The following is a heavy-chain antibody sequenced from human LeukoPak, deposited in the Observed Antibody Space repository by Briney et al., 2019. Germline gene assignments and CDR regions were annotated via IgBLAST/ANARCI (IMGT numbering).Heavy chain of an antibody. V-gene: IGHV1-18*01. CDR3: AREMYSVVVVPAAQKGDDAFDI. D-gene: IGHD2-2*01. CDR1: GYTFTSYG. J-gene: IGHJ3*02. Sequence: ASVKVSCEASGYTFTSYGISWVRQAPGQGLEWMGWISAYNGNTNYAQKLQGRVTMTTDTSTSTAYMELRSLRSDDTAVYYCAREMYSVVVVPAAQKGDDAFDIWGQGTMVTVSS. CDR2: ISAYNGNT.